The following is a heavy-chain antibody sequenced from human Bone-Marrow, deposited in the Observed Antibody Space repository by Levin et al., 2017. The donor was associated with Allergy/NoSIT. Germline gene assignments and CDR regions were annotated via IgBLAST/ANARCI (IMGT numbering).Heavy chain of an antibody. V-gene: IGHV3-7*01. D-gene: IGHD1-7*01. CDR1: AGFSFSSYW. J-gene: IGHJ3*01. CDR2: INQDGRQI. Sequence: GGSLRLSCAASAGFSFSSYWMSWVRQAPGKGLEWVANINQDGRQIYYVDSVQGRFPISRDNAKSSLFLQMNSLRAAATAVYYCGSETSLKAFDVWGQGTMVTVSS. CDR3: GSETSLKAFDV.